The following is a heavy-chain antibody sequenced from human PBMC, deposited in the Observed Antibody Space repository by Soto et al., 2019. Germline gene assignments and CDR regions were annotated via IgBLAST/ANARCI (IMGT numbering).Heavy chain of an antibody. CDR3: ARAGYDSSGYHYWYFDL. Sequence: GGSLRLSCAASGFTFNSYDMHWVRQATGKGLEWVSAIGTAGDPYYPGSVKGRFTISRENAKNSLYLQMNSLRAGDTAVYYCARAGYDSSGYHYWYFDLWGRGTLVTVSS. CDR2: IGTAGDP. CDR1: GFTFNSYD. D-gene: IGHD3-22*01. V-gene: IGHV3-13*05. J-gene: IGHJ2*01.